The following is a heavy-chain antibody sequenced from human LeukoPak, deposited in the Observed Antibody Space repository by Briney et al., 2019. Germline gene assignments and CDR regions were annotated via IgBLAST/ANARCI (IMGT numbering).Heavy chain of an antibody. V-gene: IGHV3-15*01. CDR3: TTDDYYDSSGYTGYFDY. J-gene: IGHJ4*02. CDR1: GFTFSNAW. D-gene: IGHD3-22*01. Sequence: GGSLRLSCAASGFTFSNAWMSWVRQAPGKGLGWVGRIKSKTDGGTTDYAAPVKGRFTISRDDSKNTLYLQMNSLKTEDTAVYYCTTDDYYDSSGYTGYFDYWGQGTLVTVSS. CDR2: IKSKTDGGTT.